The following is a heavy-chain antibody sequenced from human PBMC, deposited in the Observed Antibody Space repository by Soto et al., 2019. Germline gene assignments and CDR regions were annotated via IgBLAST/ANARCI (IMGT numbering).Heavy chain of an antibody. CDR1: GLSLSTSGVG. Sequence: QITLMETGPTLVKPTQTLTLTCTFSGLSLSTSGVGGGWMRQPPGKALEWLAVIHWNEDNHYRPSLKSRLTITKDTSKDQVVLTITNIERVETATYYCAHRRLDSGHDYWGQGALVTVSS. V-gene: IGHV2-5*01. D-gene: IGHD5-12*01. J-gene: IGHJ4*02. CDR3: AHRRLDSGHDY. CDR2: IHWNEDN.